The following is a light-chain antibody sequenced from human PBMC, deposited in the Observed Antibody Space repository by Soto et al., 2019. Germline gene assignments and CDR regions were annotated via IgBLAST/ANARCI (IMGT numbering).Light chain of an antibody. CDR2: GAS. CDR1: ESVSSSY. CDR3: QQYGSSPSIT. J-gene: IGKJ5*01. Sequence: EIVLTQSPGTLSLSPGERDTLSCRASESVSSSYLAWYQQKPGQAPRLLIYGASSRATGIPDRFSGSGSGTDFTLTISRLEPEDFAVYYCQQYGSSPSITFGQGTRWRLN. V-gene: IGKV3-20*01.